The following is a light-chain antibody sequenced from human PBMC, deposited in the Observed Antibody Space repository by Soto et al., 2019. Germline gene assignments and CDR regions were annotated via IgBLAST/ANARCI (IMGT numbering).Light chain of an antibody. V-gene: IGKV3-20*01. Sequence: EIVLTQSPGTLSLSPGERATLSCRASQSVTSNSLAWYQQKPGQAPRVLIYGASSRATGIPDRFSGSGSGIDFTLTISRLEPEDFAVYYCQQYGSSPDTFGQGTRLEIK. J-gene: IGKJ5*01. CDR2: GAS. CDR3: QQYGSSPDT. CDR1: QSVTSNS.